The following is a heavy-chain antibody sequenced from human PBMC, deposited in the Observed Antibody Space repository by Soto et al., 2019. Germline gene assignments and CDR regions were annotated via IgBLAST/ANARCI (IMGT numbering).Heavy chain of an antibody. CDR2: IYPDDSDT. Sequence: PGESLKISCNGSGHIFTSYWIGWVRQMPGKGLEWIGIIYPDDSDTRYSPSFQGQVTISADKSISTAYLQWSSLKASDTAMYYCARQAGPDGRKRWFDPWGQGTLVTVSS. CDR3: ARQAGPDGRKRWFDP. CDR1: GHIFTSYW. V-gene: IGHV5-51*01. D-gene: IGHD6-19*01. J-gene: IGHJ5*02.